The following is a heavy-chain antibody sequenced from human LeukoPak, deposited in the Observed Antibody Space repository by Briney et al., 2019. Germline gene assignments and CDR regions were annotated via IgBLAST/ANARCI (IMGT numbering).Heavy chain of an antibody. J-gene: IGHJ4*02. V-gene: IGHV1-8*02. CDR3: AKDETYGSGSYDY. CDR2: MNPNSGNT. D-gene: IGHD3-10*01. CDR1: GYTFTGYY. Sequence: ASVKVSCKASGYTFTGYYMHWVRQAPGQGLEWMGWMNPNSGNTGYAQKFQGRVTMTRNTSISTAYMELSSLRSEDTAVYYCAKDETYGSGSYDYWGQGTLVTVSS.